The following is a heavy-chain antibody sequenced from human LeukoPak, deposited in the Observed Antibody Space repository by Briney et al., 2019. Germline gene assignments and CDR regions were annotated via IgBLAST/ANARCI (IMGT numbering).Heavy chain of an antibody. J-gene: IGHJ4*02. CDR2: ISWNSGSI. CDR1: GFTFDDYA. CDR3: ARRYFDY. V-gene: IGHV3-9*01. Sequence: TGGSLRLSCAASGFTFDDYAMHWVRQAPGKGLEWVSGISWNSGSIGYADSVKGRFTISRDNAKNSLYLQMNSLRAEDTAVYYCARRYFDYWGQGTLVTVSS.